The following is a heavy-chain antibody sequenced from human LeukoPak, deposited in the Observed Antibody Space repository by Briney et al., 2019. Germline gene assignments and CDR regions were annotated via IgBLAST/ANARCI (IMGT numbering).Heavy chain of an antibody. CDR1: AYSFTSYW. J-gene: IGHJ6*03. D-gene: IGHD3-22*01. CDR2: IYPGDSDT. CDR3: ARHDSSGYHMDV. V-gene: IGHV5-51*01. Sequence: GESLKISCKASAYSFTSYWIGWVRQVPGKGLEGMGIIYPGDSDTRYSPSFQGQVTISADKSTSTASLQWSSMKASETAMYYCARHDSSGYHMDVWGKGTTVTVSS.